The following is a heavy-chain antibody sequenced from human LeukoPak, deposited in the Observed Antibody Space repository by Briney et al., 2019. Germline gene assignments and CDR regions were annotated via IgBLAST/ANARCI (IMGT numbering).Heavy chain of an antibody. CDR1: GASISTYY. V-gene: IGHV4-59*08. Sequence: SETLSLTCTVSGASISTYYWSWIRQPPGKGLEWIGYIYYSGSTNYNPSLKSRVTISVDTSKNQFSLKLTSVTAADTAMYYCERLAHGRHDYWGQGTLVTVSS. J-gene: IGHJ4*02. CDR3: ERLAHGRHDY. CDR2: IYYSGST.